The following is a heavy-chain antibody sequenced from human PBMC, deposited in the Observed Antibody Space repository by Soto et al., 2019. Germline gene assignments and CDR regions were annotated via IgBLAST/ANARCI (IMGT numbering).Heavy chain of an antibody. CDR2: IYHSGST. V-gene: IGHV4-4*02. D-gene: IGHD6-19*01. J-gene: IGHJ4*02. CDR3: AREMGSGWYGLDYFDY. Sequence: SETLSLTCAVSCGSISSSNWWSWVRQPPGKGLEWIGEIYHSGSTNYNPSLKSRVTISVDKSKNQFSLKLSSVTAADTAVYYCAREMGSGWYGLDYFDYWGQGTLVTVSS. CDR1: CGSISSSNW.